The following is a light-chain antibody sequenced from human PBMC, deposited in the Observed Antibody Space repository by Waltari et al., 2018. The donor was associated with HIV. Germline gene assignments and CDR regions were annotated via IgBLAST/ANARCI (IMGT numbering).Light chain of an antibody. Sequence: SVLTQPPSVSGAPGQRVSISCTVNTPNIGAGCDFHWYRHSPGTAPKLAISGDTIRPSGVPYRFSGSRSGNSVTLDITGLRAEDEGDYFCQSYDSSLSGLWVFGAGTRLTVL. CDR3: QSYDSSLSGLWV. V-gene: IGLV1-40*01. CDR2: GDT. J-gene: IGLJ3*02. CDR1: TPNIGAGCD.